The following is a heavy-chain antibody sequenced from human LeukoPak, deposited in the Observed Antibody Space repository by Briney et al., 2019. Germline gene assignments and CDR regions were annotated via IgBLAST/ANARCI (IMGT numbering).Heavy chain of an antibody. CDR1: GFTFSSYA. CDR2: ISYDGSNK. CDR3: ADTVSNYQEYYFDY. D-gene: IGHD4-11*01. V-gene: IGHV3-30-3*01. Sequence: PGGSLRLSCAASGFTFSSYAMHWVRQAPGKGLEWVAVISYDGSNKYYADSVKGRFTISRDNSKNTLYLQMNSLRAEDTAVYYCADTVSNYQEYYFDYWGQGTLVTVSS. J-gene: IGHJ4*02.